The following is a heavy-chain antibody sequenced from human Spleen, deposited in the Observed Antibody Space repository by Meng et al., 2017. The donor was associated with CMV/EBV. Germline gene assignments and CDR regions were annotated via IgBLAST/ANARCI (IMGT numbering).Heavy chain of an antibody. CDR1: GDSVSRGSYY. J-gene: IGHJ4*02. V-gene: IGHV4-61*01. CDR3: ASSYSSSWYVF. D-gene: IGHD6-13*01. Sequence: SETLSLTCSVSGDSVSRGSYYWSWIRQPPGKGLEWIGYIYYTGNTIHNPTLKSRVTISVDTSKNQFSLRLTSVTAADTAVYYCASSYSSSWYVFWGQGTLVTVSS. CDR2: IYYTGNT.